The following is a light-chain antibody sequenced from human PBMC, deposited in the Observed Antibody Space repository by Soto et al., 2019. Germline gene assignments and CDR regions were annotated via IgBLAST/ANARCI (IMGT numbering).Light chain of an antibody. CDR3: QLRSNWST. J-gene: IGKJ5*01. V-gene: IGKV3-11*01. CDR1: QSVSSY. CDR2: DAS. Sequence: EIVLTQSPATLSLSPGERATLSCRASQSVSSYLAWYQQKPGQAPRLLIYDASNRATGIPARFSGSGSGTDFTLTISSLEPEDFAVYYRQLRSNWSTFGQGIRLEIK.